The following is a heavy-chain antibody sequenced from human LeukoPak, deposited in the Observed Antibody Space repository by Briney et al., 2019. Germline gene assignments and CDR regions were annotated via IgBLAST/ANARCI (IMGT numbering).Heavy chain of an antibody. Sequence: GASVKVSCKASGYTFTSYGISWVRQAPGQGLEWMGWISAFNGNTNYAQKLQGRVTMTTDTSTSTAYMELRSLRSDDTAVYYCARDLDEDYYDSSGHSRGDYWGQGTLVTVSS. CDR3: ARDLDEDYYDSSGHSRGDY. V-gene: IGHV1-18*01. CDR1: GYTFTSYG. CDR2: ISAFNGNT. D-gene: IGHD3-22*01. J-gene: IGHJ4*02.